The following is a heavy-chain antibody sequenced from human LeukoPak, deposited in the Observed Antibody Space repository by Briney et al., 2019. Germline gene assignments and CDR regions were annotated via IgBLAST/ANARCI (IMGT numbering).Heavy chain of an antibody. Sequence: GGSLRLSCAASGFTFSSYSMNWVRQAPGKGLEWVSSISSGSSYIYYADSVKGRFTISRDNSKNTLYLQMNSLRAEDTAVYYCAKDRVGAMLYFDYWGQGTLVTVSS. CDR2: ISSGSSYI. D-gene: IGHD1-26*01. CDR3: AKDRVGAMLYFDY. V-gene: IGHV3-21*04. J-gene: IGHJ4*02. CDR1: GFTFSSYS.